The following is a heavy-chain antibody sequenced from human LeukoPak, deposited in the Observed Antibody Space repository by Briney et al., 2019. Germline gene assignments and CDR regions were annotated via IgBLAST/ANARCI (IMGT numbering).Heavy chain of an antibody. Sequence: GGSLRLSCAASGFTFSSYAMSWVRQVPGKGLEWVANMNQDGSGKYYVDSVKGRFTISRDNAKNSLYLQMNSLRAEDTALYYCARDHLISSAGNDYWGPGTLVTVSS. CDR2: MNQDGSGK. CDR3: ARDHLISSAGNDY. D-gene: IGHD6-13*01. CDR1: GFTFSSYA. V-gene: IGHV3-7*01. J-gene: IGHJ4*02.